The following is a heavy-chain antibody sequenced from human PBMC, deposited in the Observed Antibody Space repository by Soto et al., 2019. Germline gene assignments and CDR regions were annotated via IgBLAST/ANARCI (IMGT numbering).Heavy chain of an antibody. CDR3: ARRWGRNFDY. D-gene: IGHD2-15*01. Sequence: SETLSLTCTVSGGSISGYYWSWIRQPPGKGLEWIGYIYYSGSTNYNPSLKSRVTISVDTSKNQFSLKLSSVTAADTAVYYCARRWGRNFDYWGQGTLVTVSS. CDR1: GGSISGYY. J-gene: IGHJ4*02. V-gene: IGHV4-59*08. CDR2: IYYSGST.